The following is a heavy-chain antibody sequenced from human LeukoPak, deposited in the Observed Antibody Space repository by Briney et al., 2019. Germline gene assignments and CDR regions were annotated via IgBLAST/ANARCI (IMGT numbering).Heavy chain of an antibody. CDR3: AKHRDGYNRASRNDAFDI. D-gene: IGHD5-24*01. Sequence: GGSLRLSCAASGFTLSNAWMNWVRQAPGKGLEWVGLIKSKTNGETRDYAAPVKGRFTISRDDSDNTLYLQMNSLKNEDTAVYYCAKHRDGYNRASRNDAFDIWGQGTMVTVSS. CDR1: GFTLSNAW. J-gene: IGHJ3*02. CDR2: IKSKTNGETR. V-gene: IGHV3-15*01.